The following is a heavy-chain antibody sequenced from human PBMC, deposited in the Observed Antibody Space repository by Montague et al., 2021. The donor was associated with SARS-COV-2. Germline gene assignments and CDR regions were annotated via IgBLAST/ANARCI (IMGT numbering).Heavy chain of an antibody. Sequence: SETLSLTCSVSGASISTNSDHWVWIRQSPGKGLVWVGSFSYSDSNNSYPSLRVRVTISVDSSKNQFSLKLNSVTAADTAMYYCARHMGHVLVSVTGADWFDPWGQGTLVTVSS. CDR3: ARHMGHVLVSVTGADWFDP. CDR2: FSYSDSN. V-gene: IGHV4-39*01. J-gene: IGHJ5*02. CDR1: GASISTNSDH. D-gene: IGHD5/OR15-5a*01.